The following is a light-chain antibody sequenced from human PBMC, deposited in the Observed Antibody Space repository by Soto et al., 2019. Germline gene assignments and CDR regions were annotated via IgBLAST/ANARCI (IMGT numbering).Light chain of an antibody. CDR3: QQYKSYSQFT. Sequence: DVQMTQSPSTLSASVGDRVTITCRASQSISSWLAWYKQKPGRAPNLLIYDASTLQSGVSSRFSGGGSGTEFTLTINRLQPDDFATYYCQQYKSYSQFTFGQGTKLEIK. CDR1: QSISSW. CDR2: DAS. V-gene: IGKV1-5*01. J-gene: IGKJ2*01.